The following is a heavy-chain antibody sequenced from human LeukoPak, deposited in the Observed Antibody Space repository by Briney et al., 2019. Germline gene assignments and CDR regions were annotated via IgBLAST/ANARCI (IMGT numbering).Heavy chain of an antibody. CDR1: GFTSSYFW. CDR3: ARTPYYYGMDV. J-gene: IGHJ6*02. V-gene: IGHV3-74*01. Sequence: GGSLRLSRAASGFTSSYFWMYWVRQAPGKGLVWVSRINNDGSSTRYADSVKGRFTISRDNAKNTLSLQMNSLRAEDTAVYYCARTPYYYGMDVWGRGTTVTVSS. D-gene: IGHD3-16*01. CDR2: INNDGSST.